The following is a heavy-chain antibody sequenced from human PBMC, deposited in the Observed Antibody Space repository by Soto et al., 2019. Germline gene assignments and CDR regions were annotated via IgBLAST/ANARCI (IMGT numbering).Heavy chain of an antibody. CDR1: GFTFDAYA. D-gene: IGHD4-17*01. CDR2: ISWNSGSI. J-gene: IGHJ3*02. V-gene: IGHV3-9*01. Sequence: GGSLRLSCAASGFTFDAYAMHLVRQAPGKGLEWVSGISWNSGSIGYADSVKGRFTISRDNAKNSLYLQMNSLGAEDTALYYCAKANDYGDYVYAFDIWGQGTMVTVSS. CDR3: AKANDYGDYVYAFDI.